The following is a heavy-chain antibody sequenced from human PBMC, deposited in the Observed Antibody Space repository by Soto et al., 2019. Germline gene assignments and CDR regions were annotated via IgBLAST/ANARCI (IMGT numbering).Heavy chain of an antibody. Sequence: PVGSLRLSGTASGFTFSSFGMAWVRQAPGKGLEWVSAISGSGDSSYYADSVKGRFTISRDNPTNTLYLQMNNLRAEDTAVYYCAKVGIGMFSHKHHFDHWGQGTQVTVSS. V-gene: IGHV3-23*01. CDR3: AKVGIGMFSHKHHFDH. D-gene: IGHD2-2*03. CDR2: ISGSGDSS. J-gene: IGHJ4*02. CDR1: GFTFSSFG.